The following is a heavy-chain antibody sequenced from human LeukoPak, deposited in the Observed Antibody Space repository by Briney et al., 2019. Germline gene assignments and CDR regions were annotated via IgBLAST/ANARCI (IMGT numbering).Heavy chain of an antibody. V-gene: IGHV1-24*01. CDR2: FDPEDGET. D-gene: IGHD2-21*02. J-gene: IGHJ4*02. CDR3: ATFAYCGGDCYSGTSYFDY. CDR1: GYTLTELS. Sequence: ASVKVSFKVSGYTLTELSMHWVRQAPGKGLEWMGGFDPEDGETIYAQKFQGRVTMTEDTSTDTAYMELSSLRSEDTAVYYCATFAYCGGDCYSGTSYFDYWGQGTLVTVSS.